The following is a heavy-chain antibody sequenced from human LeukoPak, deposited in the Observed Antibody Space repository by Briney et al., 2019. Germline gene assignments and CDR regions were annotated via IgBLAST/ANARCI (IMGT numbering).Heavy chain of an antibody. CDR3: ARGKLGGGSWFDP. CDR1: GGSISSGDYY. Sequence: SETLSLTCTVSGGSISSGDYYWSWIRQPPGKGLEWIGYIYYSGSTYYNPSLKSRVTISVDTSKNQFSLKLSSVTAADTAVYYCARGKLGGGSWFDPWGQGTLVTVSS. D-gene: IGHD3-16*01. V-gene: IGHV4-30-4*08. CDR2: IYYSGST. J-gene: IGHJ5*02.